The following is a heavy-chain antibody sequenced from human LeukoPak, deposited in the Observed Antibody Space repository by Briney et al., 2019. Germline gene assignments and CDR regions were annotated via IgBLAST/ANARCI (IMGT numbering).Heavy chain of an antibody. D-gene: IGHD6-19*01. J-gene: IGHJ5*02. CDR3: ANHFGQWPMRSWFDP. V-gene: IGHV3-23*01. Sequence: GGSLRLSCAASGFTFSSYAMSWVRQAPGKGLEWGSAISGSGGSTYYADSVKGRFTISRDNSKNTLYLQMNSLRAEDTAAYYCANHFGQWPMRSWFDPWGQGTLVTVSS. CDR1: GFTFSSYA. CDR2: ISGSGGST.